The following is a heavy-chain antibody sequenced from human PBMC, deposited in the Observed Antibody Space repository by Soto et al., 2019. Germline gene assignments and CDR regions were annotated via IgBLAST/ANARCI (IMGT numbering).Heavy chain of an antibody. V-gene: IGHV3-11*01. D-gene: IGHD3-10*01. Sequence: QVQLVESGGGLVKPGGSLRLSCADSGFTFSDYYMSWIRQAPGKGLEWVSYISSSGSTIYYADSVKGRFTISRDNAKNSLYLQMNSLRAEDTAVYYCARAYGRPYYGSGSPPLDFDYWGQGTLVTVSS. CDR2: ISSSGSTI. CDR1: GFTFSDYY. J-gene: IGHJ4*02. CDR3: ARAYGRPYYGSGSPPLDFDY.